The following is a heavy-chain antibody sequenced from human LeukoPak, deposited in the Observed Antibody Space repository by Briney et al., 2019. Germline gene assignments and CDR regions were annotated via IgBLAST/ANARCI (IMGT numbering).Heavy chain of an antibody. D-gene: IGHD4-17*01. V-gene: IGHV1-18*01. CDR1: GYTFTSHG. CDR2: ISAYDGST. CDR3: ARDRAPTTRGIDY. Sequence: ASVKVSCKASGYTFTSHGISWVRQAPGQGLEWMGWISAYDGSTKYTEQLQGRVTMTTDTSTSRAYMELRSLRFDDTAVYFCARDRAPTTRGIDYWGQGTLVTASS. J-gene: IGHJ4*02.